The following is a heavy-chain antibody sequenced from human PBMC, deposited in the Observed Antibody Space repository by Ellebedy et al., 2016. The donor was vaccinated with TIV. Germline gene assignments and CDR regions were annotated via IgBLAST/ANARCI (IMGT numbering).Heavy chain of an antibody. CDR3: ARGGDGKTFDY. D-gene: IGHD5-24*01. Sequence: AASVKVSCKASGYTFTSYDINWVRQATGQGLEWMGWMNPNSGNTGYAQKFQGRVTITADKSTSTAYMELSSLRSEDTAVYYCARGGDGKTFDYWGQGTLVTVSS. CDR2: MNPNSGNT. J-gene: IGHJ4*02. CDR1: GYTFTSYD. V-gene: IGHV1-8*01.